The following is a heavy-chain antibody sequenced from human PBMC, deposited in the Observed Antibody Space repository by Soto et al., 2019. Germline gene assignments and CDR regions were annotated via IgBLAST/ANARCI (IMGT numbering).Heavy chain of an antibody. CDR2: IYPGDSDT. Sequence: GESLKISCKGSGYSFTSYWIGWVRQMPGKGLEWMGIIYPGDSDTRYSPSFQGQVTISADKSISTAYLQWSSLTASDTAMYYCARAGGSYDILTGYYREDYYYYYYGMDVWGQGTTVTVSS. D-gene: IGHD3-9*01. CDR3: ARAGGSYDILTGYYREDYYYYYYGMDV. J-gene: IGHJ6*02. V-gene: IGHV5-51*01. CDR1: GYSFTSYW.